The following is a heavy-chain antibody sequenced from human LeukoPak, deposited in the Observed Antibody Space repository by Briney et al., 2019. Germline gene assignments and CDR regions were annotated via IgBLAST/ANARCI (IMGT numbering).Heavy chain of an antibody. Sequence: SSETLSLTCAVYGGSFSGYYWSWIRQPPGKGLEWIGEINHSGSTNYNPSLKSRVTISVDTSKNQFSLKLSSVTAADTAVYYCARSPIIAVAGIIDYWGQGTLVTVSS. CDR3: ARSPIIAVAGIIDY. V-gene: IGHV4-34*01. CDR1: GGSFSGYY. J-gene: IGHJ4*02. CDR2: INHSGST. D-gene: IGHD6-19*01.